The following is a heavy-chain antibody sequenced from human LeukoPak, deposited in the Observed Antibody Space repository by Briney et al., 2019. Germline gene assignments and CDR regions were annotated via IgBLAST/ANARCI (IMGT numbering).Heavy chain of an antibody. CDR1: GVTLSDYV. V-gene: IGHV3-23*01. D-gene: IGHD6-19*01. Sequence: GSPRLSCAVSGVTLSDYVMSWGRQAPREGPEWISAISGGSSDKYYAGSVSGRFTISRDNSKNTLYLQMNSLSAEDTAVYYCAKDLFGVAGSWGYFQYWGQGTLVTVSS. J-gene: IGHJ1*01. CDR3: AKDLFGVAGSWGYFQY. CDR2: ISGGSSDK.